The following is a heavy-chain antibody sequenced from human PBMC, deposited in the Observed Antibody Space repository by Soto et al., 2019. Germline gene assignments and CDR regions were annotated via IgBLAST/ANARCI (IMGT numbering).Heavy chain of an antibody. V-gene: IGHV3-30-3*01. D-gene: IGHD3-10*01. J-gene: IGHJ4*02. CDR1: GFTFSSYA. CDR3: ARAQRAPFDGRFDY. Sequence: VQLLESGGGMVQPGGSLRLSCAASGFTFSSYAMHWVRQAPGKGLEWVAVISYDGSNKYYADSVKGRFTISRDNSKNTLYLQMNSLRAEDTAVYYCARAQRAPFDGRFDYWGQGTLVTVSS. CDR2: ISYDGSNK.